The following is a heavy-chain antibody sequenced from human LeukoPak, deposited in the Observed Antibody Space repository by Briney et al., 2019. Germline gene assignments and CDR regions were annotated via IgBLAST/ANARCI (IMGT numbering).Heavy chain of an antibody. J-gene: IGHJ4*02. Sequence: ASVKVSCKTSGYTFIDYYIHWIRPAPGQGLEWMGRINPTTGGTDFAQKFQGKVSMTRDTSISTAYMELSRLGSDDTAVYYCATLGEDNTDTPFDYWGQGTLVTVSS. V-gene: IGHV1-2*06. CDR3: ATLGEDNTDTPFDY. CDR2: INPTTGGT. CDR1: GYTFIDYY. D-gene: IGHD3-16*01.